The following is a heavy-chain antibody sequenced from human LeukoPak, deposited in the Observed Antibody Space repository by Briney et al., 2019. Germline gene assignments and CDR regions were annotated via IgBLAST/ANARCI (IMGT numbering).Heavy chain of an antibody. J-gene: IGHJ4*02. Sequence: SVKVSCKASGGTFSSCAISWVRQAPGQGLEWMGGIIPIFGTANYAQKFQGRVTITADESTSTAYMELSSLRSEDTAVYYCASKTRAQGIAVAGTDYWGQGTLVTVSS. D-gene: IGHD6-19*01. CDR3: ASKTRAQGIAVAGTDY. CDR2: IIPIFGTA. V-gene: IGHV1-69*13. CDR1: GGTFSSCA.